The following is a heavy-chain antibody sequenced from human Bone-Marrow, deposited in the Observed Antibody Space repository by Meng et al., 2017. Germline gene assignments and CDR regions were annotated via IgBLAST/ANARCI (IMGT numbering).Heavy chain of an antibody. D-gene: IGHD6-13*01. J-gene: IGHJ4*02. CDR2: TYYRSRWYD. CDR3: ARQLGHFDF. Sequence: QLQLQDTGPGLVKLSQTLSLLCAISGGSVSSNIAAWNWIRQSPSRGLEWLGRTYYRSRWYDDYALSVKSRITINPHTSKNQFSLQLNSVTPEDTAVYYCARQLGHFDFWGQGTLVTVSS. V-gene: IGHV6-1*01. CDR1: GGSVSSNIAA.